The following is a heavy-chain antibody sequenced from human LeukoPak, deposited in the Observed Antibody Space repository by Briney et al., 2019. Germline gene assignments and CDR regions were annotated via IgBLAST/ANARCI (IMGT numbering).Heavy chain of an antibody. D-gene: IGHD3-3*01. CDR3: AGGDYDFWSGYYKSYFDY. V-gene: IGHV1-18*01. CDR2: ISAYNGNT. J-gene: IGHJ4*02. CDR1: GYTFTSYG. Sequence: GASVKVSCKASGYTFTSYGISWVRQAPGQGLEWMGWISAYNGNTNYAQKLQGRVTMTTDTSTGTAYMELRSLRSDDTAVYYCAGGDYDFWSGYYKSYFDYWGQGTLVTVSS.